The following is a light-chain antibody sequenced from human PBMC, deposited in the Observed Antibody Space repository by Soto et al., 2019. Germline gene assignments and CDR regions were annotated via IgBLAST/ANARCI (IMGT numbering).Light chain of an antibody. J-gene: IGKJ2*01. CDR3: EQYNNWLLYT. CDR1: QSVSSN. V-gene: IGKV3-15*01. CDR2: GAS. Sequence: IVMTQSPATLSVSPGERATLSCRASQSVSSNLAWYQQKPGQAPRLLIYGASTRATGIPARFSGSGSGTEVTLTISSLPSEDFAVYYCEQYNNWLLYTFGQGTKLEIK.